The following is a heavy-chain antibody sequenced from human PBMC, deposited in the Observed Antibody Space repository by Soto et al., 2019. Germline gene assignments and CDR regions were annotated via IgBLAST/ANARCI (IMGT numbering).Heavy chain of an antibody. CDR1: GFTFKKYA. CDR2: INESGKKT. Sequence: EVQLLESVGGLVQPGGSLRLSCEASGFTFKKYAMTWVRQAPGKGLEWVADINESGKKTNYAESVKGRFSISRDNSRNTLSLLMNSLRADDTAIYYCAKDRATIFGVVWKYGLDVWGQGTTVSVSS. D-gene: IGHD3-3*01. V-gene: IGHV3-23*01. J-gene: IGHJ6*02. CDR3: AKDRATIFGVVWKYGLDV.